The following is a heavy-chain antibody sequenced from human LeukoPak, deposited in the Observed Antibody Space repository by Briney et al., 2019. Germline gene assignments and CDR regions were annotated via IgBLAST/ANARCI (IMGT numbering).Heavy chain of an antibody. J-gene: IGHJ4*02. D-gene: IGHD3-3*01. CDR2: ISSSSSYV. CDR3: AKAAHTIFGEPNEFDY. Sequence: PGGSLRLSCAAYGFTFSSYSMNWVRQAPGKGLEWVSSISSSSSYVYYADSVKGRFTISRDNAKNSLYLQMNSLRAEDTAVYYCAKAAHTIFGEPNEFDYWGQGTLVTVSS. CDR1: GFTFSSYS. V-gene: IGHV3-21*01.